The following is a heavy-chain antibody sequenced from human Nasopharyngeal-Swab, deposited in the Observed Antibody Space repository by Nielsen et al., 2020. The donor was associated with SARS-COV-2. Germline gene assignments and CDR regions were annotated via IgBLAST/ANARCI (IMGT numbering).Heavy chain of an antibody. CDR1: GGSITNGNYQ. D-gene: IGHD4-23*01. CDR3: ARIGTTVGNFDY. V-gene: IGHV4-61*09. CDR2: IYTSGDT. J-gene: IGHJ4*02. Sequence: SETLSLTCTVSGGSITNGNYQWSWIRQPAGKGLEWLGHIYTSGDTKYNASLESRVTISVDTSKNQFSLKLTSVTAADTAVFYCARIGTTVGNFDYWGQGTLVTVSS.